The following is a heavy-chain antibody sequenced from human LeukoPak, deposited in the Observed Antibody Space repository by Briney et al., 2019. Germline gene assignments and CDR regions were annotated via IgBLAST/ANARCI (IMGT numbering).Heavy chain of an antibody. CDR1: GFMFGNYA. Sequence: GRSLRLSCAASGFMFGNYAMHWVRQAPGKGLEWVAVISYDGGSKFFQDSVKGRFTISRDNSKNTLYLQMNSLRAEDTAVYYCAKGGHSSGWGNWFDPWGQGTLVTVSS. CDR3: AKGGHSSGWGNWFDP. D-gene: IGHD6-19*01. J-gene: IGHJ5*02. CDR2: ISYDGGSK. V-gene: IGHV3-30*04.